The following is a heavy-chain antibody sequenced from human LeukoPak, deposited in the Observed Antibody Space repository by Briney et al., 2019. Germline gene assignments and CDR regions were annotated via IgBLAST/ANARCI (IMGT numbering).Heavy chain of an antibody. J-gene: IGHJ3*02. V-gene: IGHV3-21*01. CDR2: ISSSSSYI. CDR3: ARDASYSSGSAFDI. D-gene: IGHD6-19*01. CDR1: GFTFSSYS. Sequence: GGSLRLSCAASGFTFSSYSMNWVRQAPGKGLEWVSSISSSSSYIYYADSVKSRFTISRDNAKNSLYLQMNSLRAEDTAVYYCARDASYSSGSAFDIWGQGTMVTVSS.